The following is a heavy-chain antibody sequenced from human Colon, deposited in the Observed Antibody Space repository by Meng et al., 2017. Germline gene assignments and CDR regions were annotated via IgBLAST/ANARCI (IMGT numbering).Heavy chain of an antibody. Sequence: QITLKESGPTLVKPTQTLTLTCPFTGFSFNTHNVGVGWIRQPPGKALEWLALIYWDDDKRYSPSLKSRLTITKDTSKNQVVLTMTNMDPVDTATYYCAHFLAPVGYFDYWGQGALVTVSS. J-gene: IGHJ4*02. CDR3: AHFLAPVGYFDY. D-gene: IGHD1-14*01. V-gene: IGHV2-5*02. CDR1: GFSFNTHNVG. CDR2: IYWDDDK.